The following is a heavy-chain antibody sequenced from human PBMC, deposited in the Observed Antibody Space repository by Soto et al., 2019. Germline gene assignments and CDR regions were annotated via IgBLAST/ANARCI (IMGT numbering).Heavy chain of an antibody. V-gene: IGHV3-23*01. J-gene: IGHJ5*02. CDR3: AKDGVARNGDWDWFDP. CDR2: IHGEGAGT. Sequence: EVQLLGSGGGLVQPGGSVRLSCAASGFTFRNYAMTWVRQAPGKGLEWVSSIHGEGAGTYYADSVKGRFTVSRDDSKETLYLQMGSLRVNDTAVYYCAKDGVARNGDWDWFDPWGQGTLVTVAS. CDR1: GFTFRNYA. D-gene: IGHD6-19*01.